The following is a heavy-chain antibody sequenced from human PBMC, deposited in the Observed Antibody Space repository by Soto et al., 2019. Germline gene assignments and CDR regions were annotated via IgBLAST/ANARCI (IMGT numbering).Heavy chain of an antibody. CDR2: IYYSGST. Sequence: PSETLSLTCTVSGGSISSVGYYWSWIRQHPGKGLEWIGYIYYSGSTYYNPSLKSRVTISVDTSKNQFSLKLSSVTAADTAVYYCARLNDYDYYGMDVWGQGTTVTVSS. J-gene: IGHJ6*02. CDR3: ARLNDYDYYGMDV. V-gene: IGHV4-31*03. CDR1: GGSISSVGYY.